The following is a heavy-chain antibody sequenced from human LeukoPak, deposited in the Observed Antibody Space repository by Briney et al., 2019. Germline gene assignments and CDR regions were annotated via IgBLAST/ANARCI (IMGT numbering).Heavy chain of an antibody. Sequence: GGSLRLSCAASGFTFSGSDMHWVRQASGKGLEWVGRIRSKINNYATAYAASVKGRFTISRDNSKNTLYLQMNSLKSEDTAVYYCAKEKELHDSWGQGTLVTVSS. D-gene: IGHD1-26*01. CDR1: GFTFSGSD. J-gene: IGHJ5*01. V-gene: IGHV3-73*01. CDR3: AKEKELHDS. CDR2: IRSKINNYAT.